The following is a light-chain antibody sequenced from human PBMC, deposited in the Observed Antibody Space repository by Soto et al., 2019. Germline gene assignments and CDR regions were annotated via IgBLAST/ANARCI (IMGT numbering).Light chain of an antibody. CDR2: TAS. V-gene: IGKV1-12*01. J-gene: IGKJ1*01. CDR1: QGIGDR. CDR3: LQVRNFPRT. Sequence: DIQVTQSPSSVSASVGDRVTITCRASQGIGDRLAWYQHKPGKAPQLLIQTASKLLSWVPSRFSGSGSGTDFLLTINSLQPEDFATYYCLQVRNFPRTFGQGTKVDIK.